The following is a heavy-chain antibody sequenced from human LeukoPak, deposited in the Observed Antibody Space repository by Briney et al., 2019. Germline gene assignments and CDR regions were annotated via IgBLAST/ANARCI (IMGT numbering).Heavy chain of an antibody. CDR2: IKSDGSST. CDR3: ARGLDRSLGDY. Sequence: GGSLRLPCAVSGFTFSNYWMHWVRQAPGKGLVWVSRIKSDGSSTSYADSVKGRFTISRDNAKNTLYLQMNSLRAEDTAVYYCARGLDRSLGDYWGQGTLVTVSS. V-gene: IGHV3-74*01. D-gene: IGHD3/OR15-3a*01. CDR1: GFTFSNYW. J-gene: IGHJ4*02.